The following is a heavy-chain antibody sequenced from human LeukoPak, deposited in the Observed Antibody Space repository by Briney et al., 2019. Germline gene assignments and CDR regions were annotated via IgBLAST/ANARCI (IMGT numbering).Heavy chain of an antibody. CDR2: IKQDGSEK. V-gene: IGHV3-7*05. Sequence: GGSLRLSCAASGFTFSTHWMVWVRQAPGKGLEWVANIKQDGSEKYYVDSVKGRFIISRDNAKNSLYLQMNSLRAEDTAVYYCANALGAHYFDSWGQGTLVTVSS. CDR3: ANALGAHYFDS. CDR1: GFTFSTHW. D-gene: IGHD1-26*01. J-gene: IGHJ4*02.